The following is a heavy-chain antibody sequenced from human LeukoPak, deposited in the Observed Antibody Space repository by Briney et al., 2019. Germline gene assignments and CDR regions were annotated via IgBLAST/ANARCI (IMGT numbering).Heavy chain of an antibody. J-gene: IGHJ4*02. CDR2: ISAGGAGST. D-gene: IGHD6-19*01. CDR3: AKARFGWYGDS. V-gene: IGHV3-23*01. Sequence: PGGSLRLSCAASGFTFSSYAMTWVRQAPGRGLEWVSTISAGGAGSTYYADSVKGRFTISRDNSKTTLYLLMNSLRAEDTAVYYCAKARFGWYGDSWGQGTLVTVSS. CDR1: GFTFSSYA.